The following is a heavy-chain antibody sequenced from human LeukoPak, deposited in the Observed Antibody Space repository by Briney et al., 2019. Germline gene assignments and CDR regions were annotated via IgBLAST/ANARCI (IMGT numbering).Heavy chain of an antibody. D-gene: IGHD3-3*01. CDR1: GFTFSSYG. CDR2: IWYDGSNK. J-gene: IGHJ5*02. Sequence: HSGGSLRLSCAASGFTFSSYGMHWVRQAPGKGLEWVAVIWYDGSNKYYADSVKGRLTISRDNSKNTLYLQMNSLRAEDTAVYYCARDSRKVLRFLEWLPRRSWFDPWGQGTLVTVSS. V-gene: IGHV3-33*01. CDR3: ARDSRKVLRFLEWLPRRSWFDP.